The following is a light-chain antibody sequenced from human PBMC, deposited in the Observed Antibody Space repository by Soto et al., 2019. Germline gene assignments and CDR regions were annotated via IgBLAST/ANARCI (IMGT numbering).Light chain of an antibody. J-gene: IGKJ3*01. CDR1: QGINNY. Sequence: DIPMTQSPSSLSASGGDRVTITCRASQGINNYVAWYQQKPGKPPKLLIYAASTLQSGVPSRFSGSGSGTDFTLTINSLQPEDVATYSCQKYSSVPVFGPGTKVDIK. CDR2: AAS. V-gene: IGKV1-27*01. CDR3: QKYSSVPV.